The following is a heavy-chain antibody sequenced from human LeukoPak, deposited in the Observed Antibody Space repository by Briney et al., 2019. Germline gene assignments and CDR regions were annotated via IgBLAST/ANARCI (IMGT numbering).Heavy chain of an antibody. V-gene: IGHV3-53*01. Sequence: GGSLRLSCAASGFTVSSTYMAWVRQAPGKGLEWVSIIYSSTSTYYADSVKGRFTLSRDNSKNTLFLQMNSLRAEDTAVYFCARGYCTSTSCPWSFDYWGQGTLVSVSS. D-gene: IGHD2-2*01. J-gene: IGHJ4*02. CDR2: IYSSTST. CDR1: GFTVSSTY. CDR3: ARGYCTSTSCPWSFDY.